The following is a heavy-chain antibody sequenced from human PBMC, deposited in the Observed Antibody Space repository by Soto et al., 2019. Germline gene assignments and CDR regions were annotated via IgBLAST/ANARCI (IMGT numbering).Heavy chain of an antibody. CDR2: ISWNSGII. J-gene: IGHJ4*02. CDR3: AKDYYSDSNGSDFDY. CDR1: GFRFDGYA. D-gene: IGHD3-22*01. V-gene: IGHV3-9*01. Sequence: DVQLVESGGGLVQPGRSLRLSCAVSGFRFDGYAMHWVRQAPGKGLEWVSGISWNSGIIGYADSVKGRFTISRDNAGNSLYLPMNSLRVEDPAVYYCAKDYYSDSNGSDFDYWGQGTQVTVSS.